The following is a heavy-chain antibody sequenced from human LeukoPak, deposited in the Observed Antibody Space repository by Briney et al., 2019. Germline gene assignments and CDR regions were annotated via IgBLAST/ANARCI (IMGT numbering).Heavy chain of an antibody. D-gene: IGHD3-16*02. CDR3: ARDGQLYYDYVWGSYLDY. CDR1: GFTFSSYA. CDR2: ISYDGSNK. J-gene: IGHJ4*02. V-gene: IGHV3-30-3*01. Sequence: GRSLRLSRAASGFTFSSYAMHWVRQAPGKGLEWVAVISYDGSNKYYADSVKGRFTISRDNSKNTLYLQMNSLRAEDTAVYYCARDGQLYYDYVWGSYLDYWGQGTLVTVSS.